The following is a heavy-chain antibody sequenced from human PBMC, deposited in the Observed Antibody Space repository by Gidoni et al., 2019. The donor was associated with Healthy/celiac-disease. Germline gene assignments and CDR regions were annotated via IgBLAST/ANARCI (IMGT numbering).Heavy chain of an antibody. CDR3: ARDKRIQLWLDPFDY. D-gene: IGHD5-18*01. V-gene: IGHV3-30-3*01. J-gene: IGHJ4*02. Sequence: QVQLVESGGGVVQPGRSLRLSCAASGFTFSSYAMHWVRQAPGQGLEWVAVISYDGSNKYYADSVKGRFTISRDNSKNTLYLQMNSLRAEDTAVYYCARDKRIQLWLDPFDYWGQGTLVTVSS. CDR1: GFTFSSYA. CDR2: ISYDGSNK.